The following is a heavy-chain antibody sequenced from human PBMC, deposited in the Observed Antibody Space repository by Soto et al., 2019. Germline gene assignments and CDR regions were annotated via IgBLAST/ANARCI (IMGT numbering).Heavy chain of an antibody. CDR1: GGTFSSYT. J-gene: IGHJ5*02. D-gene: IGHD2-15*01. V-gene: IGHV1-69*02. CDR3: ARGTLWYRGYNWFDP. Sequence: SVKVSCKASGGTFSSYTISWVRQAPGQGLEWMGRIIPILGIANYAQKFQGRVTITADKSTSTAYMELSSLRSEDTAVYYCARGTLWYRGYNWFDPWGQGTLVTVS. CDR2: IIPILGIA.